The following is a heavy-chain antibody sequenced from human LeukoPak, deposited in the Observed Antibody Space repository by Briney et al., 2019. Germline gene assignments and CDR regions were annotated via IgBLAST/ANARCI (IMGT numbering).Heavy chain of an antibody. CDR1: GGTFSSYA. CDR2: IIPIFGTA. J-gene: IGHJ4*02. D-gene: IGHD2-15*01. Sequence: SVKVSCKASGGTFSSYAISWVRQAPGQGLEWMGGIIPIFGTANYAQKFQGRVTITADESTSTAYMELSSLRSDDTAVYYCARDGGYCSGGSCYYHFDYWGQGTLVTVSS. CDR3: ARDGGYCSGGSCYYHFDY. V-gene: IGHV1-69*13.